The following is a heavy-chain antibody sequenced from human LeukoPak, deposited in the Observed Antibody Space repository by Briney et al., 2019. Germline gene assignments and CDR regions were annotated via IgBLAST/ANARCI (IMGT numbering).Heavy chain of an antibody. D-gene: IGHD6-13*01. CDR2: INPNSGGT. CDR1: GYTFTGYY. V-gene: IGHV1-2*06. CDR3: ARGYSSSWLDY. Sequence: ASVKVSCKASGYTFTGYYMHWVRQAPGQGLEWMGRINPNSGGTKYAQKFQGRVTMTTDTSINTAYLELSRLRSDDTAVYYCARGYSSSWLDYWGQGTLVTVSS. J-gene: IGHJ4*02.